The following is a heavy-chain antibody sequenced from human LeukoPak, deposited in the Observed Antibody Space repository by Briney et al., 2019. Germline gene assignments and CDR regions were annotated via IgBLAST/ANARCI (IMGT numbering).Heavy chain of an antibody. CDR3: ARGIYGDY. V-gene: IGHV1-18*01. CDR1: GYTFTTYS. J-gene: IGHJ4*02. D-gene: IGHD1-26*01. CDR2: ISTYNGNT. Sequence: GASVTVSCKASGYTFTTYSINWVRQAPGQGLEWMGWISTYNGNTNYAQKLQGRVTMTTDTSTSTAYMELRSLTSDDTAVYYCARGIYGDYWGQGTLVTVSS.